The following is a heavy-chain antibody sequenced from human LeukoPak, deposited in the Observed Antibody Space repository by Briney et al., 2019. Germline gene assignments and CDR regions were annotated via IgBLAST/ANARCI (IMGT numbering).Heavy chain of an antibody. Sequence: GGSLRLSCAASGFTFSSYEMNWVRQAPGKELEWASYISGRGATVYYADSLKGRFTISRDNAKNSLYLQMNSLRAEDTAVYYCAREDGYADFDCWGQGTLVTVSS. CDR3: AREDGYADFDC. J-gene: IGHJ4*02. CDR1: GFTFSSYE. CDR2: ISGRGATV. V-gene: IGHV3-48*03. D-gene: IGHD2-2*01.